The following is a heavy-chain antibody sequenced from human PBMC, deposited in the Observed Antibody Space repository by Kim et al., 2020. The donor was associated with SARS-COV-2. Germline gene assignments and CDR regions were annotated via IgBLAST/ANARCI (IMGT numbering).Heavy chain of an antibody. D-gene: IGHD3-10*01. J-gene: IGHJ4*02. CDR1: GGSFSGYY. Sequence: SETLSLTCAVYGGSFSGYYWSWIRQPPGKGLEWIGEINHSGSTNYNPSLKSRVTISVDTSKNQFSLKLSSVTAADTAVYYCARGGFNSGRRPLDYWGQGTLVTSPQ. V-gene: IGHV4-34*01. CDR3: ARGGFNSGRRPLDY. CDR2: INHSGST.